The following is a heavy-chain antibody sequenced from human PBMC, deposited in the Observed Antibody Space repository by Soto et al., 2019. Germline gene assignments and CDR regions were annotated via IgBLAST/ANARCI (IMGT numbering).Heavy chain of an antibody. CDR2: IFSNDEK. V-gene: IGHV2-26*04. CDR1: GFSLSNAGLG. D-gene: IGHD6-13*01. Sequence: QVTVKESGPVLVKPTETLTLTCTVSGFSLSNAGLGVSWIRQPPGKALEWLAHIFSNDEKSYSTSLKSRLTISKAPSKSPVVLTMTTMDPVDTATYYCASTYSTSWYWFDPWGQGTLVTVSS. J-gene: IGHJ5*02. CDR3: ASTYSTSWYWFDP.